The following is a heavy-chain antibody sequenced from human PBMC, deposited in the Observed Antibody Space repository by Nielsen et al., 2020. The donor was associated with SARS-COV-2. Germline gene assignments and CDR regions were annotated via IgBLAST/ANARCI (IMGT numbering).Heavy chain of an antibody. CDR2: INSDGSST. J-gene: IGHJ5*02. V-gene: IGHV3-74*01. Sequence: RVSLSLSCAASGFTFSSYCIHWVRQAPGKVLVWVSRINSDGSSTSYADSVKGRFTIPRDNAKNTLYLQMNSLRAEDTAVYYCSSSGWFDPWGQGTLVTVSS. CDR3: SSSGWFDP. CDR1: GFTFSSYC.